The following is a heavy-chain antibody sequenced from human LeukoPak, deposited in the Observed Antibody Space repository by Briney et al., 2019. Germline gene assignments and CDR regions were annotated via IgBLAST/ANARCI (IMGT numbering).Heavy chain of an antibody. Sequence: GGSLRLSCAASGFTFSSYAMSWVRQAPGKGLEWVSGISASGGSTYYADSVKGHFTISRDNSKNTLYLQMNSLRAEDTAVYYCAKDVGYCSSTTCYKPFDYWGQGTLVTVSS. J-gene: IGHJ4*02. D-gene: IGHD2-2*02. CDR1: GFTFSSYA. CDR3: AKDVGYCSSTTCYKPFDY. V-gene: IGHV3-23*01. CDR2: ISASGGST.